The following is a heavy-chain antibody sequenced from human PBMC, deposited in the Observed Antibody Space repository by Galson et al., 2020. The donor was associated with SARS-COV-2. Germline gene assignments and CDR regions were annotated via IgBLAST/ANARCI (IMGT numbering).Heavy chain of an antibody. J-gene: IGHJ4*02. CDR3: ARDGAHYEIDY. CDR1: AFYLSKYG. V-gene: IGHV3-30*12. CDR2: LSSEGNNK. Sequence: GGSLRLSGAVSAFYLSKYGMHWVRQAPGKALEFVASLSSEGNNKYYIDPVRGRFTISKDNSKNTLYLQMSSLRADDTAVYFCARDGAHYEIDYWGQGTLVTVSS. D-gene: IGHD3-3*01.